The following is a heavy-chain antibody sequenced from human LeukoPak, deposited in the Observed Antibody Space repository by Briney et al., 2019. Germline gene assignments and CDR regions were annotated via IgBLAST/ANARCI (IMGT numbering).Heavy chain of an antibody. CDR2: ISSSSSTI. D-gene: IGHD3-22*01. Sequence: PGGSLRLSCAASGFTFSSYSMNWVRQAPGKGLEWVSYISSSSSTIYYADSVKGRFTISRDNAKNSLYLQMNSLRAEDTAVYYCARDPKYYYDSSGPADYWGQGTLVTVSS. CDR1: GFTFSSYS. V-gene: IGHV3-48*04. J-gene: IGHJ4*02. CDR3: ARDPKYYYDSSGPADY.